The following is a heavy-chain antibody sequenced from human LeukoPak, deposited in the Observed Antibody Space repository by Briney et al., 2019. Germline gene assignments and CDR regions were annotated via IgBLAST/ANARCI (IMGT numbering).Heavy chain of an antibody. V-gene: IGHV3-23*01. Sequence: GGSLRLSSAASGFTFNTYTMNWVRQAPGKGLEWVSILRAGGDGTYHADSVKGRFTISRDSFKNTLYLQMNSLRAEDTAIYYCAKDGVSSGYHLDYWGQGTLVTVSS. CDR1: GFTFNTYT. D-gene: IGHD3-22*01. CDR3: AKDGVSSGYHLDY. CDR2: LRAGGDGT. J-gene: IGHJ4*02.